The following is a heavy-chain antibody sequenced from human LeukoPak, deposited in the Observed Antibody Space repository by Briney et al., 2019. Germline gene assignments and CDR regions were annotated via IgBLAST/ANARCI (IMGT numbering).Heavy chain of an antibody. CDR2: IWYDGSNK. CDR3: AREAGTTGVDY. V-gene: IGHV3-33*01. CDR1: GFTFSSYG. D-gene: IGHD1-1*01. J-gene: IGHJ4*02. Sequence: PGRSLRLSCAASGFTFSSYGMHWVRQAPGKGLEWVAVIWYDGSNKYYADSVKGRFTISRDNSKNTLYLQMNSLRAEDTAVYYCAREAGTTGVDYWGQGTPVTVSS.